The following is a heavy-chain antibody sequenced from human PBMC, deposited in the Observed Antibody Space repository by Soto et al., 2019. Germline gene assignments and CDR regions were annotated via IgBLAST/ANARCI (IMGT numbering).Heavy chain of an antibody. CDR2: VDGSGTST. J-gene: IGHJ4*02. V-gene: IGHV3-23*01. CDR3: ARKYYHGSGRYYDVLDY. CDR1: GFTFSTYA. Sequence: EVQLLESGGGLVQPGGSLTLSCAASGFTFSTYAMSWVRQAPGKGLEWVSAVDGSGTSTNHADSVKGRFTISRDNSKNTLYLQMNSLRAEDTAVYWCARKYYHGSGRYYDVLDYWGQGTLVTVSS. D-gene: IGHD3-10*01.